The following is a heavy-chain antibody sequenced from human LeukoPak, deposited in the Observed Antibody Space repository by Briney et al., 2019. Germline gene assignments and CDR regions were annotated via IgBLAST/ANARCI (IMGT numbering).Heavy chain of an antibody. Sequence: GSLRLSCAASGFTFSSYGMHWVRQAPGKGLEWVTSILYDGSNKYYADSVKGRFTISRDNSKNTLYLQMNSLRAEDTAVYYCARGTPSSSGWLYYGMDVWGQGTTVTVSS. V-gene: IGHV3-30*02. J-gene: IGHJ6*02. CDR3: ARGTPSSSGWLYYGMDV. CDR1: GFTFSSYG. D-gene: IGHD6-19*01. CDR2: ILYDGSNK.